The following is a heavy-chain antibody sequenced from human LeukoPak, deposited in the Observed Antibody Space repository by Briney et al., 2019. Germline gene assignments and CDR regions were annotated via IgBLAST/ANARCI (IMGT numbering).Heavy chain of an antibody. V-gene: IGHV3-48*04. J-gene: IGHJ4*02. Sequence: PGGSLRLSCAASGFTVSSNYMSWVRQAPGKGLEWVSYISSSSSTIYYADSVKGRFTISRDNAKNSLYLQMNSLRAEDTAVYYCASTIAVAGYFDYWGQGTLVTVSS. CDR3: ASTIAVAGYFDY. D-gene: IGHD6-19*01. CDR2: ISSSSSTI. CDR1: GFTVSSNY.